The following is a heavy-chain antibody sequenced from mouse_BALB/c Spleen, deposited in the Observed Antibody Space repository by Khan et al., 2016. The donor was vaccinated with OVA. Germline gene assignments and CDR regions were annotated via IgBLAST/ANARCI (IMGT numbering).Heavy chain of an antibody. CDR3: ARDGYYYAMDD. CDR2: ISCYNGAT. V-gene: IGHV1S34*01. J-gene: IGHJ4*01. CDR1: GYPFTSYY. Sequence: LVKTGASVKISCKASGYPFTSYYIHWVKQSHGKSLEWIGFISCYNGATNYNQKFKGKATITVDTSSRTAYMQFNSRTSEDAAVYYCARDGYYYAMDDWGQGTSVTVSS. D-gene: IGHD2-3*01.